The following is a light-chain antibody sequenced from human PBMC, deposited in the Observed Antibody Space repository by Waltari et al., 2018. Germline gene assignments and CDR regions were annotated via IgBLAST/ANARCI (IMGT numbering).Light chain of an antibody. V-gene: IGKV1-33*01. Sequence: DIQMTQSPSSLSASVGDRVTITCQATQDITTYLNWYQQKPGKAPKLLIYAGSNLETGVPSRFSGGTSGTDFILTISSLQPDDSATYYCQQYNSLPFTFGQGTKVEIK. CDR2: AGS. J-gene: IGKJ1*01. CDR1: QDITTY. CDR3: QQYNSLPFT.